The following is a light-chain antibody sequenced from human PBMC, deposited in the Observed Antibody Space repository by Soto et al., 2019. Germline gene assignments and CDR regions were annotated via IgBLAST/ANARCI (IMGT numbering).Light chain of an antibody. Sequence: QSVLTQPASVSGSRGQSITISWTGTSSDIGGYDYVSWYQQRPGKAPKLMIYEVRYRPSGVSNRFSGSKSGNTASLTISGLQAEDEADYYCCSYTRTSNHYFFGSGTKVTAL. CDR2: EVR. CDR3: CSYTRTSNHYF. V-gene: IGLV2-14*01. J-gene: IGLJ1*01. CDR1: SSDIGGYDY.